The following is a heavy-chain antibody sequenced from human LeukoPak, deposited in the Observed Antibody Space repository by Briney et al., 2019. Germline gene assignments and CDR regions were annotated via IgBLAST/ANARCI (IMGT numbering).Heavy chain of an antibody. CDR2: ISSSSSYI. CDR1: GFTFSSYS. V-gene: IGHV3-21*01. CDR3: ARDPTGLHGY. J-gene: IGHJ4*02. D-gene: IGHD2-8*02. Sequence: GGSLRLSCAASGFTFSSYSMNWVRQAPGEGLEWVSSISSSSSYIYYADSVKGRFTISRDNAKNSLYLQMNSLRAEDTAVYYCARDPTGLHGYWGQGTLVTVSS.